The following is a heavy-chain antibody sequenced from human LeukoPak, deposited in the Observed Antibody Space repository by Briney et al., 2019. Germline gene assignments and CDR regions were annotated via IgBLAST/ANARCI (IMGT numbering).Heavy chain of an antibody. CDR1: GFTVSGNY. D-gene: IGHD2-15*01. Sequence: GGSLRLSCAASGFTVSGNYMSWVRQAPGKGLEWVSLIYSGGTTYYADSVKGRFTISRDNSKNTLYLQMNSLRAEDTAVYYCASHPHNLVAYFEYWGQGTLVTVSS. CDR3: ASHPHNLVAYFEY. V-gene: IGHV3-53*01. J-gene: IGHJ4*02. CDR2: IYSGGTT.